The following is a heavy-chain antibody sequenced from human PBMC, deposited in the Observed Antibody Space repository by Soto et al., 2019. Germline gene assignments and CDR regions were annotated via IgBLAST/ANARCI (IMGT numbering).Heavy chain of an antibody. Sequence: QVQLVESGGGVVQPGRSLRLSCAASGFTLSSYALHWVRQAPGKGLEWVAVIVSDGSNKGYVDSVKGRLTISRDNSKNTLYLPMNSLRAEDTAVYYCARDVFQEDVWGQVTTVTVSS. CDR1: GFTLSSYA. V-gene: IGHV3-30-3*01. J-gene: IGHJ6*02. CDR2: IVSDGSNK. CDR3: ARDVFQEDV.